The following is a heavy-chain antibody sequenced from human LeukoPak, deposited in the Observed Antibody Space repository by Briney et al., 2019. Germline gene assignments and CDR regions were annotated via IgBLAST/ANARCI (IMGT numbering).Heavy chain of an antibody. CDR1: AGSISSYY. V-gene: IGHV4-59*01. CDR2: IYYSGST. CDR3: ARGLKRRGNWFDP. Sequence: SDTLSLTCTDSAGSISSYYWSWIRQPPGKGLEWIGYIYYSGSTNYNPSLKSRVTISVDTSKNQFSLMLSSVTAADTAVYYCARGLKRRGNWFDPWGQGTLVTVSS. D-gene: IGHD3-10*01. J-gene: IGHJ5*02.